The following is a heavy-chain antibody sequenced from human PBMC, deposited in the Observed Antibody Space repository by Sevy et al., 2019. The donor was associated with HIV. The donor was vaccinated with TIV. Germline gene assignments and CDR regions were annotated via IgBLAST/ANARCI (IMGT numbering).Heavy chain of an antibody. Sequence: SETLSLTCTVSGGSISSSNYYWGWFRQPPGKGLEWIGSIYYSGRTSYDPSLKSRVTISVDASKNQFSLKLSSVIAADTAVYYCAGGLYYSSGYELGMDVWGQGTTVTVSS. CDR2: IYYSGRT. J-gene: IGHJ6*02. V-gene: IGHV4-39*01. D-gene: IGHD3-22*01. CDR1: GGSISSSNYY. CDR3: AGGLYYSSGYELGMDV.